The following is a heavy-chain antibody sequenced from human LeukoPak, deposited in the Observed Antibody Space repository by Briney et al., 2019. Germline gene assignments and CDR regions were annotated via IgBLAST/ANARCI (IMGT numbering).Heavy chain of an antibody. J-gene: IGHJ5*02. CDR1: GVTSSRCS. V-gene: IGHV3-21*01. CDR2: ISSSSSYI. D-gene: IGHD2-15*01. CDR3: ARDVALRGDSWFDP. Sequence: PGGTLRPSCAASGVTSSRCSMNCVRQAPGKGLGWVSSISSSSSYIYYADSVKGRFTISRDNAKISLYLQMNSLRAEDTAVYYCARDVALRGDSWFDPWGQGTLVTVSS.